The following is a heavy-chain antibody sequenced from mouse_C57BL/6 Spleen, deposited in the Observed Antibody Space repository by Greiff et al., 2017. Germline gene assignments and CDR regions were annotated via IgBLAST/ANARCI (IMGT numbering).Heavy chain of an antibody. CDR3: ASDQGIYDATFEFAY. CDR1: GYAFSSSW. V-gene: IGHV1-82*01. CDR2: IYPGDGDT. D-gene: IGHD2-1*01. J-gene: IGHJ3*01. Sequence: QVQLQQSGPELVKPGASVKISCKASGYAFSSSWLNWVKQRPGKGLEWIGRIYPGDGDTNYNGKFKGKATLTADKSSSNAYMQLSSLTSEDSAVYFGASDQGIYDATFEFAYWGQGTLVTVAA.